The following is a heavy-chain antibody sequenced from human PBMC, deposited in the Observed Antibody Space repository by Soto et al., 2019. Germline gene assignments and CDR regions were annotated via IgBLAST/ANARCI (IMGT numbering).Heavy chain of an antibody. CDR3: AKDLIDYSNSYFDY. J-gene: IGHJ4*02. V-gene: IGHV3-23*01. D-gene: IGHD4-4*01. Sequence: EVQLLESGGGLVQPGGSLRLSCAASGFTFSNYAMGWVRQAPGKGLEWVSSISESGTGTFYADSVKGRFTISRDNSKNTLYLQMNSLRAEDTAVYYCAKDLIDYSNSYFDYWGQGTLVTVSS. CDR2: ISESGTGT. CDR1: GFTFSNYA.